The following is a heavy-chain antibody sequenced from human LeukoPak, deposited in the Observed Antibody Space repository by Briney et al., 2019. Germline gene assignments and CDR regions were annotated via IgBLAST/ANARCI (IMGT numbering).Heavy chain of an antibody. D-gene: IGHD3-22*01. J-gene: IGHJ4*02. Sequence: ASVKVSCKASGYTFTSYGISWVRQAPGQGLEWMGWISAYNGNTNYAQKLQGRVTMTTDTSTSTAYMEPRSLRSDDTAVYYCARDKFYYDSSGYSMLRYWGQGTLVTVSS. CDR3: ARDKFYYDSSGYSMLRY. CDR1: GYTFTSYG. CDR2: ISAYNGNT. V-gene: IGHV1-18*01.